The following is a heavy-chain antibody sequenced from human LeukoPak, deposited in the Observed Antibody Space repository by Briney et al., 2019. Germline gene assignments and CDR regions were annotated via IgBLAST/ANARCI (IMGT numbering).Heavy chain of an antibody. J-gene: IGHJ5*02. V-gene: IGHV1-69*05. CDR3: ARQGVVISENWFDP. CDR2: IIPIFDTA. D-gene: IGHD3-22*01. Sequence: SVKVSCKASGGTFGSYAISWVRQAPGQGLEWMGGIIPIFDTANYAQKFQGRVTITTDESTSTAYMELSSLRSEDTAVYYCARQGVVISENWFDPWGQGTLVTVSS. CDR1: GGTFGSYA.